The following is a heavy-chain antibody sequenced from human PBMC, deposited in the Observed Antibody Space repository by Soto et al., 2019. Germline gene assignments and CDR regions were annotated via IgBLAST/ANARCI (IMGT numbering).Heavy chain of an antibody. CDR1: GGSISSYY. D-gene: IGHD2-2*02. CDR3: ARARYCSSTSCYTTSATAYYYYYYYMDV. CDR2: IYYSGST. V-gene: IGHV4-59*01. J-gene: IGHJ6*03. Sequence: PSETLSLTCTVSGGSISSYYWSWIRQPPGKGLEWIGYIYYSGSTNYNPSLKSRVTTSVDTSKNQFSLKLSSVTAADTAVYYCARARYCSSTSCYTTSATAYYYYYYYMDVWGKGTTVTVSS.